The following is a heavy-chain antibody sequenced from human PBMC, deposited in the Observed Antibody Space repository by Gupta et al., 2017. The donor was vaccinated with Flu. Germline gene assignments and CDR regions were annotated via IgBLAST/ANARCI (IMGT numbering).Heavy chain of an antibody. Sequence: VRQAPGQGLEWLGCVNPNRGDRLYARKLEGRVSMTWDTSISTAFMELGRLSPDDTAVYFCATDDRSDWPYFNYCGQGTLVTVSS. J-gene: IGHJ4*02. CDR3: ATDDRSDWPYFNY. D-gene: IGHD3-22*01. V-gene: IGHV1-2*02. CDR2: VNPNRGDR.